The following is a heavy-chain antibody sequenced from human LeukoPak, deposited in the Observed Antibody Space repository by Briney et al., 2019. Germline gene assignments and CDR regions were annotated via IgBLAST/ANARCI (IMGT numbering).Heavy chain of an antibody. CDR3: AKMVRQQLGPNYGMDV. D-gene: IGHD6-13*01. Sequence: GGSLRLSCAASGFTFSSYAMTWVRQAPGKGLEWVSAISGSGGSTYYADSVKGRFTISRDNSKNTLYLQMNSLRAEDTAVYYCAKMVRQQLGPNYGMDVWGQGTTVTVSS. J-gene: IGHJ6*01. V-gene: IGHV3-23*01. CDR1: GFTFSSYA. CDR2: ISGSGGST.